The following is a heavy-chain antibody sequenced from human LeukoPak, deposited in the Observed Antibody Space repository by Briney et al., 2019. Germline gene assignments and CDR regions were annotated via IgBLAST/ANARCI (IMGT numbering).Heavy chain of an antibody. CDR1: GFTFKKYA. CDR3: VKDLYYDNSGYYSGAFDY. J-gene: IGHJ4*02. Sequence: PEGSLRLSCSASGFTFKKYAMHWVRQAPGKGLEYVSAINSNGGRTYYADSVKGRFTISRDNSKNTLFLQMSSLRVEDTAVYYCVKDLYYDNSGYYSGAFDYWGQGTLVTVSS. V-gene: IGHV3-64D*06. CDR2: INSNGGRT. D-gene: IGHD3-22*01.